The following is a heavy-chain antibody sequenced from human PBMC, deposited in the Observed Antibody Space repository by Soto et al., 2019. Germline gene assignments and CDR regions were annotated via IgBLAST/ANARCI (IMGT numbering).Heavy chain of an antibody. CDR3: AREDNSYGYDY. CDR2: IYYSGSGST. J-gene: IGHJ4*02. CDR1: GASISNYY. Sequence: SETLSLTCTVSGASISNYYCCWIRQPPGKGLEWIGYIYYSGSGSTNYNPSLKSRVTISVDTSKNQFSLKLNSVTAADTAVYYCAREDNSYGYDYWGQGTLVPVS. D-gene: IGHD5-18*01. V-gene: IGHV4-59*12.